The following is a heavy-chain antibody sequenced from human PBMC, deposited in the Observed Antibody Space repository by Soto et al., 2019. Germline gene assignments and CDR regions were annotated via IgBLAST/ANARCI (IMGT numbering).Heavy chain of an antibody. CDR2: IYHSGST. J-gene: IGHJ4*02. CDR3: ARRQSSGWSENFDY. Sequence: LSLTCAVSGGSISSSNWWSWVRQPPGKGLEWIGEIYHSGSTNYNPSLKSRVTISVDKSKNQFSLKLSSVTAADTAVYYCARRQSSGWSENFDYWGQGTLGTVSS. V-gene: IGHV4-4*02. CDR1: GGSISSSNW. D-gene: IGHD6-19*01.